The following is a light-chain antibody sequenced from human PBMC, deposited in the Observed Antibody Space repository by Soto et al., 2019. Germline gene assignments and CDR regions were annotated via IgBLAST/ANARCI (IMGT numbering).Light chain of an antibody. Sequence: DIVMTQSPESLAVSLGARATINCKSSESVFYRPNNNNYLAWYQQKPGQPLKLLIYWASTRESGVPDRFSGSGSETDFTLTINRLQAEDVAVYYCQQYYSTPWTFGQGTKVEIK. CDR1: ESVFYRPNNNNY. V-gene: IGKV4-1*01. CDR3: QQYYSTPWT. CDR2: WAS. J-gene: IGKJ1*01.